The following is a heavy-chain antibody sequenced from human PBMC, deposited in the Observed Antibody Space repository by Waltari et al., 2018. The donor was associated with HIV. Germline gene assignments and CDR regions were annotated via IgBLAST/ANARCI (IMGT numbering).Heavy chain of an antibody. CDR2: ISYDGSNK. CDR1: GFSFNYYT. J-gene: IGHJ2*01. Sequence: QVQLVESGGGVVQPGQSLRLSCAPSGFSFNYYTLHWVRPAPGKGLEWVAIISYDGSNKNYADSVKGRFTISRDNSKNTLSLQMSNLRAEDTAVYYCARDPVPLVTYWYFDLWGRGTLVTVSS. V-gene: IGHV3-30*15. D-gene: IGHD4-4*01. CDR3: ARDPVPLVTYWYFDL.